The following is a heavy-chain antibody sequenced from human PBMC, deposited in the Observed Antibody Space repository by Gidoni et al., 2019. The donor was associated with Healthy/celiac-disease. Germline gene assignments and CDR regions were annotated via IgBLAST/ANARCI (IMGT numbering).Heavy chain of an antibody. Sequence: QVQLQESGPGLVKPSETLSLTCTVSGGSISSSSWSWIRQPPGKGLEWIGYIYYSGRTNYNPSLKSRVTISVDTSKNQFSLKLSSVTAADTAVYYCARAYYDFWSGYYTTGPNWFDPWGQGTLVTVSS. D-gene: IGHD3-3*01. CDR3: ARAYYDFWSGYYTTGPNWFDP. CDR2: IYYSGRT. J-gene: IGHJ5*02. V-gene: IGHV4-59*01. CDR1: GGSISSSS.